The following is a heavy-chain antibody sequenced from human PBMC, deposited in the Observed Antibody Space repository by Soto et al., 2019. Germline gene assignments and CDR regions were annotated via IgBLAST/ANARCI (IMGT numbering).Heavy chain of an antibody. J-gene: IGHJ6*02. CDR3: ARSIRGPRRFNGMDV. Sequence: GPTLVNPTETRTVTCTLSGFSLTSPGMCVSWIRQSPGKALEWLALIERDDDDKYYSTSLKTRLTISKDTRKNQVVLTMANMDPADTATYYCARSIRGPRRFNGMDVWGQGTTVTVSS. D-gene: IGHD1-20*01. CDR1: GFSLTSPGMC. V-gene: IGHV2-70*13. CDR2: IERDDDDK.